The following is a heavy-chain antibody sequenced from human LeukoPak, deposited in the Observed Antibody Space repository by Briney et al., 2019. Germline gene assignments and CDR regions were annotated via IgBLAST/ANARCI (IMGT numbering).Heavy chain of an antibody. Sequence: PGGSLRLSCAASGFTFSSYAMSWVRQAPGKGLEWVSCISGGGDNTYYADSVKGRFTISRDNSKNTVFLQMNSLRAEDTAVYYCAKDLSSGWYPYNFDYWGQGTLVTVSS. CDR3: AKDLSSGWYPYNFDY. J-gene: IGHJ4*02. CDR2: ISGGGDNT. V-gene: IGHV3-23*01. D-gene: IGHD6-19*01. CDR1: GFTFSSYA.